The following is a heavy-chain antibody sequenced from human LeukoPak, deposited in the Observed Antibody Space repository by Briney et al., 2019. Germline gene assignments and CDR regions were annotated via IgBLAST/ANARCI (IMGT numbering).Heavy chain of an antibody. V-gene: IGHV3-23*01. CDR3: AKDNGGSYYIYYYYMDV. J-gene: IGHJ6*03. CDR2: ISGSGGRT. CDR1: GFTFSSYS. Sequence: PGGSLRLSCAASGFTFSSYSMNWVRQAPGKGLEWVSAISGSGGRTYHADSVKGRFTISRDNSKNTLYLQMNSLRAEDTAVYYCAKDNGGSYYIYYYYMDVWGKGTTVTISS. D-gene: IGHD1-26*01.